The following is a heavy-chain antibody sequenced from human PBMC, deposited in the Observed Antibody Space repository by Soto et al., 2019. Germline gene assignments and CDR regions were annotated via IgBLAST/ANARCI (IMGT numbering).Heavy chain of an antibody. CDR2: LDGAGGST. D-gene: IGHD3-10*01. Sequence: LRLSCLASGFTFSDFAMTWVRHVPGRGLEWVASLDGAGGSTYYAESVRGRFSISRDNSQNTLFLQMKRLTVDDTAIYYCAAPRDEYGSGVSWFTYGMDIWGQGTTVTVSS. J-gene: IGHJ6*02. CDR1: GFTFSDFA. V-gene: IGHV3-23*01. CDR3: AAPRDEYGSGVSWFTYGMDI.